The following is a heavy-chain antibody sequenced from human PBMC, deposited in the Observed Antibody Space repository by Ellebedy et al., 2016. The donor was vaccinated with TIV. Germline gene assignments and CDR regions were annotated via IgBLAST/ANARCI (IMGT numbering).Heavy chain of an antibody. CDR2: INHGEST. CDR3: ARDHHHTGYSSSWYWFDP. Sequence: MPSETLSLTCTVSGDSLSTYYWSWIRKSPGKGLEWIGEINHGESTNYNPSLKSRLTLSIDTFKNQFSLKLSSVTAADTCTYYCARDHHHTGYSSSWYWFDPWGQGALVTVSS. CDR1: GDSLSTYY. V-gene: IGHV4-34*01. J-gene: IGHJ5*02. D-gene: IGHD6-13*01.